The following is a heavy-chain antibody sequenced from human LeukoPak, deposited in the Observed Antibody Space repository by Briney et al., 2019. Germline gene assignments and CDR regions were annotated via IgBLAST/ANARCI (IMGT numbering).Heavy chain of an antibody. V-gene: IGHV3-66*01. CDR3: TRRAVTTAYYYGMDV. Sequence: PGGSLRLSCVASGFTVGSNYMSWVRQAPGKGLEWISIIYTGGDTKYADSVKGRFTISRDNSKNTLHLQMNGLRAEDTAVYYCTRRAVTTAYYYGMDVWGQGTTVTVSS. CDR1: GFTVGSNY. CDR2: IYTGGDT. D-gene: IGHD4-11*01. J-gene: IGHJ6*02.